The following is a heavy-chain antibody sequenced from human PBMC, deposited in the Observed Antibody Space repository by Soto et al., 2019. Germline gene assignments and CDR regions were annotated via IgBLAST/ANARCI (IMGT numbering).Heavy chain of an antibody. CDR2: ISWNSDNI. CDR1: GFTFDAHA. J-gene: IGHJ4*02. CDR3: ARCGTTSSFSHIGS. V-gene: IGHV3-9*01. Sequence: EVQLVESGGGLVQPGRSLRLSCAGSGFTFDAHAMHWVRQAPGKGLEWVSTISWNSDNIHYADSVKGRFTISRDNAKNSLYLQLNSLRAEDTSLYYCARCGTTSSFSHIGSWGQGTLVTVSS. D-gene: IGHD1-7*01.